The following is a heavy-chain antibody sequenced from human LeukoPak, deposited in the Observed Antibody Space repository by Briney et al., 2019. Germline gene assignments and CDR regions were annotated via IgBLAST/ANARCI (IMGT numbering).Heavy chain of an antibody. J-gene: IGHJ2*01. V-gene: IGHV4-34*01. CDR1: GGSLTDYY. CDR2: INHSGST. CDR3: AREDWYFDL. Sequence: SETLSLTCAVYGGSLTDYYWAWIRQPPGKGLEWIGEINHSGSTNYSPSLKSRVTTSLDTSNNQFFLKLNSVTAADTAVYYCAREDWYFDLWGRGTLVTVSS.